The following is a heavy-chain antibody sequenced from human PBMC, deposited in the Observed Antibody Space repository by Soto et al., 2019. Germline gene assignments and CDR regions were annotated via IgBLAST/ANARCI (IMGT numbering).Heavy chain of an antibody. CDR2: ISYDGSNK. Sequence: PGGSLRLSCAASGFTFSSFWMSWVRQAPGKGLEWVAVISYDGSNKYYADSVKGRFTISRDNSKNTLYLQMNSLRAEDTAVYYCASLPQTHSYIAVADIDYWGQGTLVTVSS. J-gene: IGHJ4*02. CDR3: ASLPQTHSYIAVADIDY. D-gene: IGHD6-19*01. V-gene: IGHV3-30-3*01. CDR1: GFTFSSFW.